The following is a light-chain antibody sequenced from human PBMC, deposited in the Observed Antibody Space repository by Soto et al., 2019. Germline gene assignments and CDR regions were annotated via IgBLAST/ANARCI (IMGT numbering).Light chain of an antibody. CDR1: QSVSSN. Sequence: EIVLTQSPATLSVSPGERATLSCRASQSVSSNLAWYQQKPGQAPRLLIYGASTRATGIPARFSGSGSGTEFTLTISSLQSEDFAVYYCQQYNNWPLGTWTFGQGTKVDIK. CDR2: GAS. CDR3: QQYNNWPLGTWT. V-gene: IGKV3-15*01. J-gene: IGKJ1*01.